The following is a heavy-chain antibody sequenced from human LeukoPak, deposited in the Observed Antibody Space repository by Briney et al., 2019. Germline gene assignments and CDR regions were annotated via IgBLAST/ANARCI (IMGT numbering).Heavy chain of an antibody. Sequence: SQTLSLTCTVSGFSISSGGYYWSWIRQRPGKGLEWIGYIYDTGRTSYNPSLKSRVTISVDTSKNQFSLKLSSVTAADTAVYYCASLGFGELPATKYGMDVWGQGTTVTVSS. V-gene: IGHV4-31*03. J-gene: IGHJ6*02. CDR1: GFSISSGGYY. CDR3: ASLGFGELPATKYGMDV. CDR2: IYDTGRT. D-gene: IGHD3-10*01.